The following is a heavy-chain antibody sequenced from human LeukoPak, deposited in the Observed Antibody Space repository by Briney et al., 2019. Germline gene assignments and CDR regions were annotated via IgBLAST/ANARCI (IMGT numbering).Heavy chain of an antibody. V-gene: IGHV3-9*01. J-gene: IGHJ1*01. CDR1: GFTFDDSD. CDR3: AKAPPYYSDSSGYFQH. CDR2: ISWNSGII. D-gene: IGHD3-22*01. Sequence: PGGSLRLSCAASGFTFDDSDMHWVRQVPGKGLEWVSGISWNSGIIDYADSVKGRFTISRDNAKNSLYLQMNNLRPDDTAFYYCAKAPPYYSDSSGYFQHWGQGTLVTVSS.